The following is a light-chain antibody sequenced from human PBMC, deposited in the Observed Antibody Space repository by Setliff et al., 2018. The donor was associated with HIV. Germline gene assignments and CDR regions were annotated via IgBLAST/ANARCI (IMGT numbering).Light chain of an antibody. CDR1: SSDVGSYNL. Sequence: QSVLTQPASVSGSPGQSITISCTGTSSDVGSYNLVSWYQQHPGKAPKLMIYEVSKRPSGVSNRFSGSKSGNTASLTISGLQAEDETDYYCCSYAGSGTDVFGTGTKVTV. CDR3: CSYAGSGTDV. V-gene: IGLV2-23*02. J-gene: IGLJ1*01. CDR2: EVS.